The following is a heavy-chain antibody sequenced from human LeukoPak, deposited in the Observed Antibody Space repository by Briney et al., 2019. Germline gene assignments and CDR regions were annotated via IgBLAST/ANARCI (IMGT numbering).Heavy chain of an antibody. J-gene: IGHJ4*02. CDR1: GGSVSGYY. D-gene: IGHD3-22*01. CDR3: ARVGDSSGYSVFDS. V-gene: IGHV4-59*02. Sequence: SETLSFTCTVSGGSVSGYYWSWIRQPPGKGLEWIGYIYYRGSTDYNPSLKSRVTMSIDTSNQFSLRLSSVTAADTAVYYCARVGDSSGYSVFDSWGQGTPVTVSS. CDR2: IYYRGST.